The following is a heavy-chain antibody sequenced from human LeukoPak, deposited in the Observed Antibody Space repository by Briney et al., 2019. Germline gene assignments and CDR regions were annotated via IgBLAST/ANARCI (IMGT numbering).Heavy chain of an antibody. Sequence: ASVKVSCKTSGYTFTTYGIIWVRQAPGQGLEWMGWISAYNGNTAYAQKFQGRVTVTTDTSTSTASMDLRSLRSDDTAVYYCAIVDTTVGFDYWGQGTLVTVSS. D-gene: IGHD5-18*01. CDR2: ISAYNGNT. V-gene: IGHV1-18*04. J-gene: IGHJ4*02. CDR3: AIVDTTVGFDY. CDR1: GYTFTTYG.